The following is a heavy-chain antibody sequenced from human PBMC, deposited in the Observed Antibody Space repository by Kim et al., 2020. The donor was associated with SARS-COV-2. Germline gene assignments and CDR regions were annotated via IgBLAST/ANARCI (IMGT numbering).Heavy chain of an antibody. V-gene: IGHV5-51*01. Sequence: YSPSLEGQVTISVHKSISTAYLQWSSLKASDTAMYYCARRDYNSGWFFDLWGQGTLVTVSS. J-gene: IGHJ4*02. D-gene: IGHD6-19*01. CDR3: ARRDYNSGWFFDL.